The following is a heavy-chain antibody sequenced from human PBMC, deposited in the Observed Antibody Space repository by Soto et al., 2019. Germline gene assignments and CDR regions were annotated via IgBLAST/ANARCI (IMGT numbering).Heavy chain of an antibody. Sequence: SVKVSCKASRGTFSSYAISWVRQAPGQGLEWMGGVIPIFGTANYAQKFQGRVTITADESTSTAYMELSSLRSEDTAVYYCARESHNPRRKLPRAYCSSTSCYTDYYYGMDVWGQGTTVTVSS. CDR2: VIPIFGTA. D-gene: IGHD2-2*02. CDR1: RGTFSSYA. CDR3: ARESHNPRRKLPRAYCSSTSCYTDYYYGMDV. J-gene: IGHJ6*02. V-gene: IGHV1-69*13.